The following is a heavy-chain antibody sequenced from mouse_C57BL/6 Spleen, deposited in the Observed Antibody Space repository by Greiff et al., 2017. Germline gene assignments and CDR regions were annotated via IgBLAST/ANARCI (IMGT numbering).Heavy chain of an antibody. CDR3: ARRIYDGYLDF. CDR2: IYPGDGDT. Sequence: QVQLKQSGAELVKPGASVKIPCKASGYAFSSYWMNWVKQRPGKGLEWIGQIYPGDGDTNYNGEFKGKATLTADKSSSTAYMQLSSLTSEDSAVFFCARRIYDGYLDFWGQGTTLTVSS. V-gene: IGHV1-80*01. D-gene: IGHD2-3*01. J-gene: IGHJ2*01. CDR1: GYAFSSYW.